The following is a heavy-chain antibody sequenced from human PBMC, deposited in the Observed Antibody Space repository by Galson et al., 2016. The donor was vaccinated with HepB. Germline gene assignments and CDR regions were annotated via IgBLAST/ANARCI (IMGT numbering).Heavy chain of an antibody. CDR1: RLTFTSSA. CDR3: AARIFSFHQGPIGLPPGALLQEHL. D-gene: IGHD1-26*01. Sequence: SVKVSCKASRLTFTSSAVQWVRQARGQRLEWIGRIVVGSGNTNYAQKFQERVTVTRDMSTSTAYMELSSLRSEDTAVYYCAARIFSFHQGPIGLPPGALLQEHLWG. CDR2: IVVGSGNT. V-gene: IGHV1-58*01. J-gene: IGHJ6*01.